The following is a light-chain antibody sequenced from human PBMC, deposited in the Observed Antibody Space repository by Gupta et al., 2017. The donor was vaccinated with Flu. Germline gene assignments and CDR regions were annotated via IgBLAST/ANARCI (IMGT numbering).Light chain of an antibody. Sequence: EIVMTQSPATLSVSPGERATLSCRASQSVSSNLAWYQQKPGQAPRLLIYGASTRAKGIPARFSGSGVGTEFNLTISSRQSEDFEVYYCQQENNRPPRFTFGHGTKVDIK. J-gene: IGKJ3*01. CDR2: GAS. CDR3: QQENNRPPRFT. CDR1: QSVSSN. V-gene: IGKV3-15*01.